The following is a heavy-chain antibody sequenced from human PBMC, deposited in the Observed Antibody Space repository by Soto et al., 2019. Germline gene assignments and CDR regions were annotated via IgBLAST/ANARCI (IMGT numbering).Heavy chain of an antibody. CDR2: MFYSGAT. J-gene: IGHJ5*02. CDR3: ARHKSGSEWLDT. D-gene: IGHD2-21*01. V-gene: IGHV4-39*01. CDR1: GGSISDIRYC. Sequence: XETLSLPCTVSGGSISDIRYCWGWIRQPPGKGLQWIGCMFYSGATYYKPSLKNRVTLSVDTSNNEFSLKLVSVTAPDTAVYYCARHKSGSEWLDTWGQGTLVTVSS.